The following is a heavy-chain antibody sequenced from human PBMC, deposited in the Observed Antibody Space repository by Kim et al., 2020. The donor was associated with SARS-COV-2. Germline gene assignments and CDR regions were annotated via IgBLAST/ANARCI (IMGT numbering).Heavy chain of an antibody. Sequence: QKFQGRVTMTRDTSISTAYMELSRLRSDDTAVYYCARVRSEFHYVGALDYWGQGTLVTVSS. V-gene: IGHV1-2*02. D-gene: IGHD3-16*01. CDR3: ARVRSEFHYVGALDY. J-gene: IGHJ4*02.